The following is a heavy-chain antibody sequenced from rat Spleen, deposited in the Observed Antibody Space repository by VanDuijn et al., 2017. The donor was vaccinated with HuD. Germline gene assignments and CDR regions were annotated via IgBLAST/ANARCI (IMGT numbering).Heavy chain of an antibody. J-gene: IGHJ2*01. D-gene: IGHD1-10*01. CDR1: GFSLTRYD. CDR2: IWGDGTT. Sequence: QVQLEESGPGLVQPSQTLSLTCTVSGFSLTRYDLSWVRQPPGKGLEWMGGIWGDGTTDYNSALKSRLSISRDTSKSQIFLKMNSLQTDDTAIYFCTENNYNWGQGVMVTVSS. CDR3: TENNYN. V-gene: IGHV2-43*01.